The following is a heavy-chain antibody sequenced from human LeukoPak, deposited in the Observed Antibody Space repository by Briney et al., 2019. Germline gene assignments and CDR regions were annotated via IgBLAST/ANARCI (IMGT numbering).Heavy chain of an antibody. CDR3: PTSGVSGSYPYYYSMDD. D-gene: IGHD3-16*02. V-gene: IGHV3-30*04. CDR2: ISYDGSNK. J-gene: IGHJ6*02. Sequence: GRSLRLSCAASGFIFSNYAMHWVRQAPGKGLEWVAVISYDGSNKYYADSVKGRFTISRDNSNNTLYLQMNNLRAEDTAVYYCPTSGVSGSYPYYYSMDDWGQGTTVTVSS. CDR1: GFIFSNYA.